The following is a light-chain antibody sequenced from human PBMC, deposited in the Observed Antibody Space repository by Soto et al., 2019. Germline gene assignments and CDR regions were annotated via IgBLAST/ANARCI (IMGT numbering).Light chain of an antibody. CDR1: SSDVGGYDF. CDR3: NSYRTSDTLV. CDR2: EVS. J-gene: IGLJ1*01. V-gene: IGLV2-14*01. Sequence: QSALTQRASVSGSPGQSITISCTGTSSDVGGYDFVSWYQQHPGKAPKLMIYEVSNRPSGVSNRFSGSKSGNTASLTISGLQAEDDADYYCNSYRTSDTLVFGTGTKLTVL.